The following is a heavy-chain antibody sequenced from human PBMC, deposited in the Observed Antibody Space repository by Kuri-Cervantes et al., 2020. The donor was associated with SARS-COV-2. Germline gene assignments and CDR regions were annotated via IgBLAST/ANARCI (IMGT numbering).Heavy chain of an antibody. J-gene: IGHJ6*02. Sequence: SVKVSCKASGGTFSSAIISWVRQAPGQGLEWMGGIMPALGMPNYAQKFQGRVTMTEDTSTDTAYMELSSLRSEDTAVYYCATVGLRYFNGMDVWGQGTTVVASS. CDR3: ATVGLRYFNGMDV. CDR2: IMPALGMP. D-gene: IGHD3-9*01. V-gene: IGHV1-69*10. CDR1: GGTFSSAI.